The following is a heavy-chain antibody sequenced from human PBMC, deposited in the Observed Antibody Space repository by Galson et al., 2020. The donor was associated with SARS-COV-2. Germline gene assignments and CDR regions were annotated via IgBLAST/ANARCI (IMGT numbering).Heavy chain of an antibody. CDR1: GGSISGTSYY. CDR2: IHSSGST. Sequence: SETLSLTCAVSGGSISGTSYYWSWIRQPAGKGLEWIGRIHSSGSTNYNPSLKSRVTISIDTSKHRFSLRLSSVTAADTAIYYCAAGPVGGCGEWGQGTRVTVSS. J-gene: IGHJ4*02. CDR3: AAGPVGGCGE. D-gene: IGHD3-10*01. V-gene: IGHV4-61*02.